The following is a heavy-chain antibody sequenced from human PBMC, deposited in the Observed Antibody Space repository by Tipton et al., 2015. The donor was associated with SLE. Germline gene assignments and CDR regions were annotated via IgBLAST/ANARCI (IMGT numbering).Heavy chain of an antibody. CDR2: INHSGST. V-gene: IGHV4-34*01. CDR3: ARDLEAFDI. CDR1: GGSFSGYY. D-gene: IGHD1-1*01. J-gene: IGHJ3*02. Sequence: TLSLTCAVYGGSFSGYYWSWIRQPPGKGLEWIGEINHSGSTNYNPSLKSRVTISVDTSKNQFSLKLSSVTAADTAVYYCARDLEAFDIWGQGTMVTVPS.